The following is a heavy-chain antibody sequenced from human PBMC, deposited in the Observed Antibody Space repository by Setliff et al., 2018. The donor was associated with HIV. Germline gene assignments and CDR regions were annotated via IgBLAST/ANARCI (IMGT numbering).Heavy chain of an antibody. CDR2: IYYTGNT. V-gene: IGHV4-31*03. J-gene: IGHJ5*02. CDR1: RGSLSSGGYY. Sequence: SETLSLTCSVFRGSLSSGGYYWSWIRQHPGKGLEWIAYIYYTGNTYFNPSLKSRITISIDTSKNQFSLKMSSVTAADTAIYYCARDLTSNSNCFEPWGQGTQVTVSS. D-gene: IGHD4-4*01. CDR3: ARDLTSNSNCFEP.